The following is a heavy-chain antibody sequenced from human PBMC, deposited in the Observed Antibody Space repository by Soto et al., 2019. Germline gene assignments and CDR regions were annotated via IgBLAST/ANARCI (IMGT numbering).Heavy chain of an antibody. V-gene: IGHV3-74*01. J-gene: IGHJ4*02. D-gene: IGHD6-13*01. CDR3: TRGGKPIDY. CDR2: INTDGSSS. Sequence: PGGSLILSCAASGFTFSNYWMHWVRQAPGKGLVWVSRINTDGSSSNYADSVKGRFTISRDNAKNTLYLQMNSLRAEDTAVYYCTRGGKPIDYWGQGTLVTVSS. CDR1: GFTFSNYW.